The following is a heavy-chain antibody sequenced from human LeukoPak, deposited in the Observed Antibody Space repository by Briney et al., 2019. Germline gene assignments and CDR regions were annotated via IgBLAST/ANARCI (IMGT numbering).Heavy chain of an antibody. Sequence: SETLSLTCTVSGGSVSSGSYYWSWIRQPPGKGLEWIGYIYYSGSTNYNPSLKSRVTISVDTSKNQFSLKLSSVTAADTAVYHCARDYSGSYYSLDYWGQGTLVTVSS. CDR1: GGSVSSGSYY. CDR3: ARDYSGSYYSLDY. J-gene: IGHJ4*02. V-gene: IGHV4-61*01. CDR2: IYYSGST. D-gene: IGHD1-26*01.